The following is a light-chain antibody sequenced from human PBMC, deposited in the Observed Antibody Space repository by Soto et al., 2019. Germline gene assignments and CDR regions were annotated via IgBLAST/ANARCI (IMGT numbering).Light chain of an antibody. CDR1: QIFSSRQ. V-gene: IGKV3-20*01. CDR2: GAS. Sequence: EIVLTQSPGTLSLSPGERATLSCRASQIFSSRQLARYQHKPGQAPRLLIYGASNRATAIPDRFSGSGSGTDFTLTISSLEPEDFAVYYCQQYGTSPYAFGQGTKLEIK. J-gene: IGKJ2*01. CDR3: QQYGTSPYA.